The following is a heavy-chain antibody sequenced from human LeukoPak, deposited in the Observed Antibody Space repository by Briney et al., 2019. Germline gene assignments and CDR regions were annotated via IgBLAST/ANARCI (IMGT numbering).Heavy chain of an antibody. CDR1: GFTFSSYA. J-gene: IGHJ4*02. V-gene: IGHV3-23*01. CDR3: AKGQHCSGGSCYPPEWYFDY. D-gene: IGHD2-15*01. CDR2: ISGSGGST. Sequence: GGSLRLSCAASGFTFSSYAMSWVRQAPGKGLEWVSAISGSGGSTYYADSVKGRFTISRDNSKNTLYLQMNSLRAEDTAAYYCAKGQHCSGGSCYPPEWYFDYWGQGTLVTVSS.